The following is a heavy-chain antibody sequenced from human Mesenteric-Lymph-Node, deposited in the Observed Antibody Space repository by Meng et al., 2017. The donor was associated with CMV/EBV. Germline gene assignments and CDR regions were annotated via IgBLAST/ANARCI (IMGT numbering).Heavy chain of an antibody. CDR1: GFTFSSYA. J-gene: IGHJ4*02. CDR3: ASLAFILGATNLDFDY. V-gene: IGHV3-30-3*01. Sequence: GESLKISCAASGFTFSSYAMHWVRQAPGKGLEWVAVISYDGSNKYYADSVKGRFTISRDNAKNSLYLQMNSLRAEDTAVYYCASLAFILGATNLDFDYWGQGTLVTVSS. CDR2: ISYDGSNK. D-gene: IGHD1-26*01.